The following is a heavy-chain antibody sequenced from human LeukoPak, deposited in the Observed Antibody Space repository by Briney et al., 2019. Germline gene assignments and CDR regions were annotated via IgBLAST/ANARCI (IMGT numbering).Heavy chain of an antibody. CDR2: ATIDERSV. Sequence: PGRSLRLSCAASGFTFRNYGMHWIRQAPGKGLEWVGVATIDERSVFCADSVQGRFIISRDNSKTTLYLQMNNLRPEDTALYYCAREALGYRGYDPDYSDSWGQGTLVIVSS. CDR3: AREALGYRGYDPDYSDS. V-gene: IGHV3-30*03. J-gene: IGHJ4*02. CDR1: GFTFRNYG. D-gene: IGHD5-12*01.